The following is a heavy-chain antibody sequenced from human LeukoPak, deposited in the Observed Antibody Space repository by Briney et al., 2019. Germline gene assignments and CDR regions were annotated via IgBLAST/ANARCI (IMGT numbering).Heavy chain of an antibody. CDR2: INHSGST. CDR1: GGSFSGYY. Sequence: PSQTLSLTCAVYGGSFSGYYWSWIRQPPGKGLEWIGEINHSGSTNYNPSLKSRVTISVDTSKNQFSLKLSSVTAADTAVYYCARGVEVDTAMDFDYWGQGTLVTVSS. V-gene: IGHV4-34*01. J-gene: IGHJ4*02. D-gene: IGHD5-18*01. CDR3: ARGVEVDTAMDFDY.